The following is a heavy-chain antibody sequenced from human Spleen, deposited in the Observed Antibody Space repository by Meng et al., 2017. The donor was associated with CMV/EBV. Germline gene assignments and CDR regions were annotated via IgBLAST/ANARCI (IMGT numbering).Heavy chain of an antibody. CDR1: FTFSSYG. J-gene: IGHJ4*02. CDR2: ISYDGIDK. CDR3: AKADNYGSGSYAYYFDY. Sequence: FTFSSYGMHWVRQAPGKGLEWVAVISYDGIDKYYADSVKGRFTISRDNSKNTLYLQMNSLRAEDTAVYYCAKADNYGSGSYAYYFDYWGQGTLVTVSS. V-gene: IGHV3-30*18. D-gene: IGHD3-10*01.